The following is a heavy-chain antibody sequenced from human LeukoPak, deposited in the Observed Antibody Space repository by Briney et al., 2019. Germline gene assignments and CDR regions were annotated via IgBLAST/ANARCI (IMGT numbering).Heavy chain of an antibody. CDR1: GFTFSSYG. CDR2: ISYDGSNK. D-gene: IGHD2-21*01. Sequence: GGSLRLSCAASGFTFSSYGMHWVRQAPGKGLEWVAVISYDGSNKYYADSVKGRFTISRDNSKNTLYLQMNSLRAEDTAVYYCAKAYSFMDDGLLALDIWGQGTMVTVSS. V-gene: IGHV3-30*18. J-gene: IGHJ3*02. CDR3: AKAYSFMDDGLLALDI.